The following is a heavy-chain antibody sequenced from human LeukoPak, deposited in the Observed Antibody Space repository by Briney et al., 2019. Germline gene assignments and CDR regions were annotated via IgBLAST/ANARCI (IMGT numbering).Heavy chain of an antibody. Sequence: ASVKVSCKASGGTFSSYGISWVRQAPGQGLEWMRGIIPIFDTVNYAQKLQGRVTMTTDTSTSTAYMELRSLRSDDTAVYYCARDMYYYGSGRPPIDYWGQGTLVTVSS. CDR3: ARDMYYYGSGRPPIDY. V-gene: IGHV1-69*05. CDR2: IIPIFDTV. D-gene: IGHD3-10*01. J-gene: IGHJ4*02. CDR1: GGTFSSYG.